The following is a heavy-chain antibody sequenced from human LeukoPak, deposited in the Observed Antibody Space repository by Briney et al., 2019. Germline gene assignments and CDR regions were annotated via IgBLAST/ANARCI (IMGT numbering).Heavy chain of an antibody. D-gene: IGHD4-23*01. J-gene: IGHJ3*02. CDR1: GFTFSDYY. Sequence: GGSLRLSCAASGFTFSDYYMSWIRQAPGKGLEWGSYISSSSSYTNYADSVKGRFTISRDNAKNSLYLQMNSLRAEDTAVYYCARATTTVVTPGAFDIWGHGTMVTVSS. V-gene: IGHV3-11*05. CDR2: ISSSSSYT. CDR3: ARATTTVVTPGAFDI.